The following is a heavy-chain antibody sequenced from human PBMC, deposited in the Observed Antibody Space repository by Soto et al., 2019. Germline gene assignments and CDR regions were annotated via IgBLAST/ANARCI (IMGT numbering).Heavy chain of an antibody. CDR2: IYYSGST. V-gene: IGHV4-31*11. CDR3: ATNVLRFLEWSPDAFDI. Sequence: SETLSLTCAVSGGSISSGGYYWSWIRQHPGKGLEWIGYIYYSGSTYYNPSLKSRVTISVDTSKNQFSLKLSSVTAADTAVYYCATNVLRFLEWSPDAFDIWGQGTMVTVSS. CDR1: GGSISSGGYY. D-gene: IGHD3-3*01. J-gene: IGHJ3*02.